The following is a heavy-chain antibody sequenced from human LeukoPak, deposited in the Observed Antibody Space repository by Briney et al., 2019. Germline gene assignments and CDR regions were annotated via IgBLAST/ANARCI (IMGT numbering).Heavy chain of an antibody. CDR3: ARGVYIAAAQYGF. CDR2: INHSGST. CDR1: GWSLGGYY. V-gene: IGHV4-34*01. J-gene: IGHJ4*02. D-gene: IGHD6-13*01. Sequence: PAETLSLTGDVHGWSLGGYYWGWIRQPQGEGRGGIGEINHSGSTNYNPSLKSRVTISVDTSKNQFSLKLSSVTAADTAVYYCARGVYIAAAQYGFWGQGTLVTVSS.